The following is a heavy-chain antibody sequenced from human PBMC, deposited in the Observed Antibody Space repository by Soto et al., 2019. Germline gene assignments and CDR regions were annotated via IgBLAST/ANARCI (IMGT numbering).Heavy chain of an antibody. CDR3: VRGNTMCRNWFDP. J-gene: IGHJ5*02. CDR2: INPNSGGT. D-gene: IGHD1-1*01. Sequence: QVQLVQSGAEVKKPGASVKVSCKASGYTFTGYYMHWVRQAPGQGLEWMGWINPNSGGTNYAQKLQGWGSMTRDTSISTAYMELRRLRSDDTAVYYCVRGNTMCRNWFDPWGQGTLVTVSS. CDR1: GYTFTGYY. V-gene: IGHV1-2*04.